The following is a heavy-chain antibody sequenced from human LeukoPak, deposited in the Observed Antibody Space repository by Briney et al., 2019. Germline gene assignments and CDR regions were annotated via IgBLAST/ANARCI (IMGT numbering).Heavy chain of an antibody. J-gene: IGHJ6*02. CDR2: IYTSGST. Sequence: KTSETLSPTCTVSGGSISSYYWSWIRRPAGKGLEWIGRIYTSGSTNYNPSLKSRVTMSVDTSKNQFSLKLSSVTAADTAVYYCASSPFGDYYYGMDVWGQGTTVTVSS. CDR1: GGSISSYY. CDR3: ASSPFGDYYYGMDV. V-gene: IGHV4-4*07. D-gene: IGHD3-10*01.